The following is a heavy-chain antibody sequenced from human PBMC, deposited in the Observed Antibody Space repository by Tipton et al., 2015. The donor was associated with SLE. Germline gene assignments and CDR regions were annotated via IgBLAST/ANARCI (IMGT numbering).Heavy chain of an antibody. CDR3: AREGGYSGYDY. V-gene: IGHV3-48*03. Sequence: SLRLSCAASGFTFSSYEMNWVRQAPGKGLEWVTYISSSGRTTYDVDSVKGRFTISRDNAKNSLYLQMNSQRVEDTAVYYCAREGGYSGYDYWGQGTLVTVSS. D-gene: IGHD5-12*01. CDR2: ISSSGRTT. CDR1: GFTFSSYE. J-gene: IGHJ4*02.